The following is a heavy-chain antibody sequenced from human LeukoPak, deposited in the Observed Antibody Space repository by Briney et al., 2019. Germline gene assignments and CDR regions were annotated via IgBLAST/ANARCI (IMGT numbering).Heavy chain of an antibody. CDR1: GFTFSRYS. D-gene: IGHD1-14*01. V-gene: IGHV3-21*01. Sequence: GGSLRLSCAASGFTFSRYSMNWVRQAPGKGLEWVSSISSSSSYIYYADSVKGRFTISRDNAKNSLYLQMNSLRAEDTAVYYCARAEGGTYGEYFQHWGQGTLVTVSS. J-gene: IGHJ1*01. CDR2: ISSSSSYI. CDR3: ARAEGGTYGEYFQH.